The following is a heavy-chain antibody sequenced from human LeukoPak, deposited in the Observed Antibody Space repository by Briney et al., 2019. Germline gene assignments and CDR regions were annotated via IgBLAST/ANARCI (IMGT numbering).Heavy chain of an antibody. CDR2: IWYDGSSK. CDR1: GFTFSSYG. CDR3: ARSGGRGWYPADY. V-gene: IGHV3-33*01. J-gene: IGHJ4*02. D-gene: IGHD6-19*01. Sequence: GRSLRLPCAASGFTFSSYGMQWVRQAPGKGLEWVAVIWYDGSSKYYTDSVKGRFTISRDNSKDTLYLQMNSLRADDTGIYYCARSGGRGWYPADYWGQGTLVTVSS.